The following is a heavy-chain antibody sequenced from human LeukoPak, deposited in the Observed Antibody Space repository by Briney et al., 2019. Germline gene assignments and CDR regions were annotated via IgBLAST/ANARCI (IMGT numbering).Heavy chain of an antibody. V-gene: IGHV3-48*04. CDR1: GFSFTSYS. D-gene: IGHD1-14*01. Sequence: GGSLRLSCAASGFSFTSYSMEWVRQAPGKGLEWVSYISSSGSTIYYADSVKGRFTISRDNAKNSLYLQMNSLRAEDTAVYYCARDRGRYGYWGQGTLVIVSS. CDR2: ISSSGSTI. CDR3: ARDRGRYGY. J-gene: IGHJ4*02.